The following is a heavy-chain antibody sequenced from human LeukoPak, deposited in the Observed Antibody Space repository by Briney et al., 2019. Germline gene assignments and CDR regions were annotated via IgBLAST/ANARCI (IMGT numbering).Heavy chain of an antibody. Sequence: GGSLRLSCAASGFTFSSYWMSWVRQAPGKGLEWVANIKQDGSEKYYVDSVKGRFTISRDNAKNSLYLQMNSLRAEDTAAYYCAKEGGTGTRFDYWGQGTLVTVSS. CDR2: IKQDGSEK. V-gene: IGHV3-7*01. D-gene: IGHD1-7*01. CDR3: AKEGGTGTRFDY. J-gene: IGHJ4*02. CDR1: GFTFSSYW.